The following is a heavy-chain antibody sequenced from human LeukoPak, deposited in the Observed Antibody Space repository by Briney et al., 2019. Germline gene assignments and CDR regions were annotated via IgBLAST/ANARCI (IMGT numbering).Heavy chain of an antibody. D-gene: IGHD2-15*01. J-gene: IGHJ4*02. CDR3: ARGVGDNGILGY. CDR2: IRYDGSKK. V-gene: IGHV3-30*02. Sequence: PGGSLRLSCAASGFTFSSYGMHWVRQAPGKGLEWVAFIRYDGSKKDYTDSVKGRFTISRDNSKNTLYLQMNSLRAEDTAVYYCARGVGDNGILGYWGRGTLVAVSS. CDR1: GFTFSSYG.